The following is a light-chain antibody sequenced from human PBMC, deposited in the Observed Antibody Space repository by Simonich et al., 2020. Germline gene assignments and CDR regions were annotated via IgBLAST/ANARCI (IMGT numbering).Light chain of an antibody. V-gene: IGLV2-23*01. CDR1: SSDVGRYNL. Sequence: QSALTQPASVSGSPGQSITISCTGTSSDVGRYNLVSWYQQHPGKAPKLMIYEGSNRPSGVSNRFSGSKSGNTASLTISGFQAEDEADYYCCSYAGSSTWVFGGGTKLTVL. J-gene: IGLJ3*02. CDR3: CSYAGSSTWV. CDR2: EGS.